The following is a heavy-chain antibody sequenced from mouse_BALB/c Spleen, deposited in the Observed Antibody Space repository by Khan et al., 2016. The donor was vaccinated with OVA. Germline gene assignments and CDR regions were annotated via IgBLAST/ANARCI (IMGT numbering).Heavy chain of an antibody. J-gene: IGHJ4*01. CDR2: IWSDGYT. D-gene: IGHD2-12*01. Sequence: QVQLKESGPGLVAPSQSLSITCTVSGFSLTNYGVHWVRQPPGKGLEWLVVIWSDGYTTYNSALQSRLSISKDNSKSQVFLKMNSLQTDDTAIYYCARYSFGYAMDYWGQGTSVTVSS. CDR1: GFSLTNYG. CDR3: ARYSFGYAMDY. V-gene: IGHV2-6*02.